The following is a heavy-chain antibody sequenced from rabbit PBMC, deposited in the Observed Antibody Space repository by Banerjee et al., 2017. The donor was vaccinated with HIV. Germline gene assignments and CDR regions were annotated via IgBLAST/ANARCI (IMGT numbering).Heavy chain of an antibody. D-gene: IGHD6-1*01. V-gene: IGHV1S43*01. J-gene: IGHJ4*01. CDR1: GIDFSSSYW. CDR2: IDTRSGSA. CDR3: ARGGDAGWSYGYAFNL. Sequence: QQQLEESGGGLVKPGGTLTLTCKASGIDFSSSYWICWVRQAPGKGLQVIGCIDTRSGSASYASWINGRFTISRSTSLNTVTLQVNSLTAADTATYFCARGGDAGWSYGYAFNLWGQGTLVTVS.